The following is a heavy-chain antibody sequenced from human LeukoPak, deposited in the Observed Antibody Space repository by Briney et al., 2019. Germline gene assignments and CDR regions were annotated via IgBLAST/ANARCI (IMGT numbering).Heavy chain of an antibody. Sequence: SETLSLTCAVSGYSLTSHYWIWIRHPPGKGLERIGEILHTGSTNYNPSFKSRVTVSIDTSKNQFFLSLTSVTAADTAVYYCARGPAAVHPWGQGTLVTVSS. D-gene: IGHD6-13*01. CDR2: ILHTGST. V-gene: IGHV4-34*12. CDR3: ARGPAAVHP. CDR1: GYSLTSHY. J-gene: IGHJ5*02.